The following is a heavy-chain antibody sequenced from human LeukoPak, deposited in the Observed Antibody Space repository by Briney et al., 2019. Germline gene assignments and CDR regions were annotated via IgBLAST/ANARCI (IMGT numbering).Heavy chain of an antibody. Sequence: ASVKVSCKASGGTLSSYAISWVRQAPGQGLEWMGGIIPIFGTANYAQKFQGRVTITTDESTSTAYMELSSVRSEDTAVYHCAISPDIVVVPAAMDYWGQGTLVTVSS. J-gene: IGHJ4*02. D-gene: IGHD2-2*01. CDR1: GGTLSSYA. CDR2: IIPIFGTA. V-gene: IGHV1-69*05. CDR3: AISPDIVVVPAAMDY.